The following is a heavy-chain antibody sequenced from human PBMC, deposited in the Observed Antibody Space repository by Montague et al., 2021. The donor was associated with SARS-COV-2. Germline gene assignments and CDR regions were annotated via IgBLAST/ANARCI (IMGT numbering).Heavy chain of an antibody. CDR2: ISYNGRNK. V-gene: IGHV3-30*03. J-gene: IGHJ4*02. CDR1: GFTFSSYS. D-gene: IGHD5-18*01. Sequence: SLRLSCAASGFTFSSYSMNWVRQAPGKGPEWVAVISYNGRNKQFGDSVKGRATISRDNSKNTLYLQVDSLRTDDTAVYYCAREPKPVGYSYGYTFFDYWGQGTLVTVSS. CDR3: AREPKPVGYSYGYTFFDY.